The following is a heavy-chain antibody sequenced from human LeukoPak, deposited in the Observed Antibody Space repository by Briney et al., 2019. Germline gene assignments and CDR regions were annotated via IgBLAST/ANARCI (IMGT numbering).Heavy chain of an antibody. D-gene: IGHD3-9*01. V-gene: IGHV3-21*01. CDR2: ISSSSSYI. CDR3: ARDFNAWLFGAFDI. CDR1: GFTFSSYS. J-gene: IGHJ3*02. Sequence: GRSLRLSCAASGFTFSSYSMNWVRQAPGKGLEWVSSISSSSSYIYYADSVKGRFTISRDNAKNSLYLQMNSLRAEDTAVYYCARDFNAWLFGAFDIWGQGTMVTVSS.